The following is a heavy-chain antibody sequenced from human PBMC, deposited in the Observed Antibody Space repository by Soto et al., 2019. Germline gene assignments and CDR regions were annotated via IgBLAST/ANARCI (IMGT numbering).Heavy chain of an antibody. J-gene: IGHJ4*02. D-gene: IGHD1-26*01. Sequence: QVQLVESGGGVVQPGRSLRLSCAASGFTFSSYAMHWVRQAPGKGLEWVAVISYDGSNKYYADSGKGRFTIPRDNSTNTLYLQMNSLRAEDTAVYYCARDMSGIVGAHLDYWGQGTLVTVSS. CDR1: GFTFSSYA. CDR3: ARDMSGIVGAHLDY. V-gene: IGHV3-30-3*01. CDR2: ISYDGSNK.